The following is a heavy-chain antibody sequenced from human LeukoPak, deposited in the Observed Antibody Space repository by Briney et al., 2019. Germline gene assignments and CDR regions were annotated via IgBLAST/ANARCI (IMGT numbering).Heavy chain of an antibody. CDR2: INHSGST. D-gene: IGHD3-22*01. J-gene: IGHJ6*02. CDR1: GGSFSGYY. V-gene: IGHV4-34*01. CDR3: ARGLGGISMIVVVIRDGMDV. Sequence: SETLSLTCAVYGGSFSGYYWSWIRQPPGKGLEWIGEINHSGSTNYNPSLKSRVTISVDTSKNQFSLKLSSVTAADTAVYYCARGLGGISMIVVVIRDGMDVWGQGTTVTVSS.